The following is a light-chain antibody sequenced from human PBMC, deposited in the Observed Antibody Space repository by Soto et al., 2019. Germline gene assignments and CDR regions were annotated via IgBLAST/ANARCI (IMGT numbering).Light chain of an antibody. CDR1: QSVSSHY. CDR2: GIS. V-gene: IGKV3-20*01. J-gene: IGKJ1*01. Sequence: EIILTQSPATLSLSPWERATLSCSASQSVSSHYFAWYQQRPGQAPRLLIYGISSRATGIPDRFSGSGSGTDFTLTSSRLEPEDFARYYCEQYGSSPRTCGQGTKGDI. CDR3: EQYGSSPRT.